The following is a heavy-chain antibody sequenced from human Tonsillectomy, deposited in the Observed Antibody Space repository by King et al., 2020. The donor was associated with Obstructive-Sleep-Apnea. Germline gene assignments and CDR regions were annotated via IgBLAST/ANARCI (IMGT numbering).Heavy chain of an antibody. J-gene: IGHJ4*02. Sequence: QLVQSGAEVKKPGESLRISCKGSEYGFANYWIAWVRQMPGKGLEWMGIGYPGDSDNTYNPSFQGHVTFSTDKSIKTTYLQWSNLNASDTAIYYCVRYDTAGYLDYWGQGTPVTVSS. CDR3: VRYDTAGYLDY. CDR2: GYPGDSDN. D-gene: IGHD3-22*01. V-gene: IGHV5-51*01. CDR1: EYGFANYW.